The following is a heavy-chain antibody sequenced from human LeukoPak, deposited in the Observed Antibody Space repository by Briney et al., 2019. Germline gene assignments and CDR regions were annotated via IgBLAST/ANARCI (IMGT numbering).Heavy chain of an antibody. V-gene: IGHV1-46*01. CDR3: ARAGDSSSPLL. Sequence: GASVKVSCKASGYTFTRYYIHWVRQAPGQGLEWMGLMNPSGGSTSYAQKFQGRVTMTRDTSTSTIYMELSSLRSEDTAVYYCARAGDSSSPLLWGQGTLVTVSS. D-gene: IGHD6-6*01. CDR2: MNPSGGST. J-gene: IGHJ4*02. CDR1: GYTFTRYY.